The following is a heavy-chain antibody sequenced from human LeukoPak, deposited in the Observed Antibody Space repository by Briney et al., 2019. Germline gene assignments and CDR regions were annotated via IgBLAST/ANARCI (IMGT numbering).Heavy chain of an antibody. Sequence: ASVKVSCKASEYTFTGYYMHWMRQAPGQGLEWMGWINPNSGGTNYAQNFQGRVTMTRDTSISIAYMELSRLRSDDTAVYYCARDLSGRGAFDIWGQGTMVTVSS. CDR3: ARDLSGRGAFDI. CDR2: INPNSGGT. CDR1: EYTFTGYY. V-gene: IGHV1-2*02. D-gene: IGHD6-25*01. J-gene: IGHJ3*02.